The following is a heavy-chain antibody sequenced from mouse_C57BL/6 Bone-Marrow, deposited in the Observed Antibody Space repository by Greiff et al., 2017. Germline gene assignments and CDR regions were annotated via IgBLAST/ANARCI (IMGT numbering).Heavy chain of an antibody. V-gene: IGHV1-80*01. D-gene: IGHD1-1*01. J-gene: IGHJ1*03. CDR2: IYPGDGDT. CDR3: AHITTVLAPWYFDV. Sequence: QVQLQQSGAELVKPGASVKISCKASGYAFSSYWMNWVKQRPGKGLEWIGQIYPGDGDTNYNGKFKGKATLTADKSSSTAYMQLDSLTSEDSAVYFGAHITTVLAPWYFDVGGTGTTVTVTA. CDR1: GYAFSSYW.